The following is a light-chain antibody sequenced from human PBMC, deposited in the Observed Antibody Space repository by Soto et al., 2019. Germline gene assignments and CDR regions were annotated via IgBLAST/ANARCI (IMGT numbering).Light chain of an antibody. Sequence: EILITQSPLTLPVTPGEGASISSRSSQSLLYNNTYNYLAWYVQKPGQSPQLLIYFGSNRAPGVPDRFSGSGSGTDFTLKINRVEAEDVGTYYCMQALQSLTFGQGTRLEIK. CDR3: MQALQSLT. J-gene: IGKJ5*01. V-gene: IGKV2-28*01. CDR2: FGS. CDR1: QSLLYNNTYNY.